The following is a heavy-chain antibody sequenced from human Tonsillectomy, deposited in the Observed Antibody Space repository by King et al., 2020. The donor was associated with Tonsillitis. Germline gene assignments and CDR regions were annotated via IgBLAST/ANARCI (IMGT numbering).Heavy chain of an antibody. CDR3: VRAVLRSGHWAFDY. V-gene: IGHV3-72*01. Sequence: EVQLVESGGGLVQPGGSLRLSCATSGFNFGDHHMNWVRQAPGKGLEWVGRTRHSADSFVTEYVASVERRFTILRDHFNNVLSLQMNGLKTEDTAVYYCVRAVLRSGHWAFDYWGQGTLVTVSS. CDR1: GFNFGDHH. CDR2: TRHSADSFVT. D-gene: IGHD2-21*01. J-gene: IGHJ4*02.